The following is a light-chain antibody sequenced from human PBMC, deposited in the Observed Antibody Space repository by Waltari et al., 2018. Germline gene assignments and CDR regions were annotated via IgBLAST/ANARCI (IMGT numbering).Light chain of an antibody. Sequence: QSVLTQPPSASGTPGQRVTIPCSGSSSNIGSNYVYWYQQIPGTAPKPLIYRTNQRPSGVPDRFSGSKSGTSASLAISGLRSEDEADYYCAAWDDSLSGVVFGGGTKLTVL. V-gene: IGLV1-47*01. CDR2: RTN. CDR1: SSNIGSNY. J-gene: IGLJ2*01. CDR3: AAWDDSLSGVV.